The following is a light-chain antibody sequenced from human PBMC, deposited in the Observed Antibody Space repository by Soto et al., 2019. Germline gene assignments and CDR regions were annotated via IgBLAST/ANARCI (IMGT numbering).Light chain of an antibody. CDR1: QSISTY. Sequence: DIQMTQSPSSLSASVGDRVTITCRASQSISTYLKWYQQKPGKAPKLMIHAVSSLQSGVPRRFSGSGSGTDFTLTISRLQPEDVATYCCQQSYTSPRAFGQGTKLEIK. J-gene: IGKJ2*01. CDR2: AVS. V-gene: IGKV1-39*01. CDR3: QQSYTSPRA.